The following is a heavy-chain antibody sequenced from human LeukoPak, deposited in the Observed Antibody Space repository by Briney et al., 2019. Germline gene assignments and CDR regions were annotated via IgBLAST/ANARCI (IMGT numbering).Heavy chain of an antibody. V-gene: IGHV1-2*02. Sequence: ASVKVSCKASGNTFTGYYIHWVRQAPGQGLEWMGWINPNSGGTSYAQQFQGRVTMTRDTSISTAYMELTRLRSDDTAVYYCARDLYYDSIDDGFQHWGQGTLVTVSS. CDR2: INPNSGGT. D-gene: IGHD3-22*01. CDR3: ARDLYYDSIDDGFQH. CDR1: GNTFTGYY. J-gene: IGHJ1*01.